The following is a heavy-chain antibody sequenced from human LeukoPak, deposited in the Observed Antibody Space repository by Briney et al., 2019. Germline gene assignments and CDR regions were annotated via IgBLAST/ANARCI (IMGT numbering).Heavy chain of an antibody. Sequence: PGGSLRLSCAASGFTFSSYWMTWVRQAPGKGLEWVANTKQDGSEKYYVDSVKGRFAISRDNAKNSRYLQMNSLRVDDTAVYYCARGADWFDSWGQGTLVTVSS. CDR2: TKQDGSEK. J-gene: IGHJ5*01. V-gene: IGHV3-7*04. CDR1: GFTFSSYW. CDR3: ARGADWFDS. D-gene: IGHD6-13*01.